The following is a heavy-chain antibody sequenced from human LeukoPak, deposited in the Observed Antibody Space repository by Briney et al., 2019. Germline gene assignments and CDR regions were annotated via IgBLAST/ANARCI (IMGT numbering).Heavy chain of an antibody. Sequence: SETLSLTCTVSGGFISSYYWSWIRQPPGKGLEWIGYIYYSGSTNYNPSLKSRVTISVDTSKNQFSLKLSSVTAADTAVYYCARDSIYGYYFDYWGQGTLVTVSS. V-gene: IGHV4-59*01. D-gene: IGHD2/OR15-2a*01. CDR3: ARDSIYGYYFDY. CDR2: IYYSGST. CDR1: GGFISSYY. J-gene: IGHJ4*02.